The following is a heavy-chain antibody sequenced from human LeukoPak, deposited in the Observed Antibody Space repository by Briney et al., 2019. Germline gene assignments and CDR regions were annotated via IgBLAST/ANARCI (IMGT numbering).Heavy chain of an antibody. D-gene: IGHD2-2*01. CDR2: IRTYGSTI. J-gene: IGHJ3*02. CDR1: GFTFSNYE. CDR3: VRGGYCGSSICYSLNAFDI. V-gene: IGHV3-48*03. Sequence: GGSLRLSCAASGFTFSNYEMNWVRQAPAKGLEWVSYIRTYGSTIYYADSVKGRFTISRDDANNSLYLQMNSLRAEDTAVYYCVRGGYCGSSICYSLNAFDIWGQGTTVTVSA.